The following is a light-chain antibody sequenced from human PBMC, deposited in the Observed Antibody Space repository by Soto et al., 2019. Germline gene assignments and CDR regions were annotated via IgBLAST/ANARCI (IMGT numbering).Light chain of an antibody. J-gene: IGKJ4*01. CDR2: WAS. CDR3: KQYYSNPFT. CDR1: QSVLYSSNNKNY. Sequence: DIVMTQSPDSLAVSLGERATINCKSSQSVLYSSNNKNYLAWYQQKPGQPPKLLIYWASTRESGVPDRFSGSGSGTDFTLTISSLQAEDVAVYYCKQYYSNPFTFGGGTKVEIK. V-gene: IGKV4-1*01.